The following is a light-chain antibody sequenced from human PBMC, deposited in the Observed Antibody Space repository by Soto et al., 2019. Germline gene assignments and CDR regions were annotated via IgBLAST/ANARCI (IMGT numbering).Light chain of an antibody. CDR2: EAN. V-gene: IGLV2-23*02. Sequence: QSVLTQPASVSGSPGQSITISCTGTNNDVGGYNLVSWYQQHPGKAPKLVIYEANKRPSGVSDRFSGSRSGYTAYLTISALQPEDEADYSCCSFAGGATFVFGGGTKLTV. CDR1: NNDVGGYNL. J-gene: IGLJ3*02. CDR3: CSFAGGATFV.